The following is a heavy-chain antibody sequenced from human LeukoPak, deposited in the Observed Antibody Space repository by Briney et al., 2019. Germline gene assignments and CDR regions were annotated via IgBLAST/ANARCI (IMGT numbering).Heavy chain of an antibody. CDR1: GGSISSYY. V-gene: IGHV4-59*01. CDR3: ARGIAVAGIPAFDP. J-gene: IGHJ5*02. Sequence: MASETLSLTCTVSGGSISSYYWSWIRQPPGKGLEWIGYTYYSGSTNYNPSLKSRVTISVDTSKNQFSLKLSSVTAADTAVYYCARGIAVAGIPAFDPWGQGTLVTVSS. D-gene: IGHD6-19*01. CDR2: TYYSGST.